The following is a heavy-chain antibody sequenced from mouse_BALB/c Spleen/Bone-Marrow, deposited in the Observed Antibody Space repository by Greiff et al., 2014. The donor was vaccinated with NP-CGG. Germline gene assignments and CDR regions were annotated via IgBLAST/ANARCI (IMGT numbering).Heavy chain of an antibody. V-gene: IGHV1-14*01. Sequence: EVQRVESGPELVKPGTSVKMSCKASGYTFTSYVIHWVKQKPGQGLEWIGYISPFNDGTKYNEKYKDKATLTSDKSSNTAYMELSSLTSEDSAVYYCARTGNYYGSSFDYWGQGTTLTVSS. D-gene: IGHD1-1*01. CDR1: GYTFTSYV. CDR3: ARTGNYYGSSFDY. CDR2: ISPFNDGT. J-gene: IGHJ2*01.